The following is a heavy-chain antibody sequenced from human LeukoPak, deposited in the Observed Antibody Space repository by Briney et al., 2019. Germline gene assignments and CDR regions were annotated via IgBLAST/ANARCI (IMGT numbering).Heavy chain of an antibody. CDR3: ARSRPLGPPSYYCYGMDV. J-gene: IGHJ6*02. CDR2: IYYSGST. V-gene: IGHV4-59*01. CDR1: GGSISSYY. Sequence: PSETLSLTCTVSGGSISSYYWSWIRQPPGKGLEWIGYIYYSGSTNYNPSLKSRVTISVDTSKNQFSLKLSSVTAADTAVYYCARSRPLGPPSYYCYGMDVWGQGTTVTVSS.